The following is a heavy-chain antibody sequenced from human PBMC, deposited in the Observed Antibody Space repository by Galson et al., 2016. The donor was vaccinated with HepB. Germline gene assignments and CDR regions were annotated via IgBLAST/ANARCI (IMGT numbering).Heavy chain of an antibody. D-gene: IGHD3-10*01. V-gene: IGHV3-74*01. CDR2: INSDGSST. Sequence: SLRLSCAASGFTFSSYWMHWVRQAPGKGLVWVSRINSDGSSTSYADSVKGRFTISRDNAKNTLYLQMNSLRAQDTAVYYCARAYGSRGSHVGYWGQGTRVTVSS. CDR3: ARAYGSRGSHVGY. J-gene: IGHJ4*02. CDR1: GFTFSSYW.